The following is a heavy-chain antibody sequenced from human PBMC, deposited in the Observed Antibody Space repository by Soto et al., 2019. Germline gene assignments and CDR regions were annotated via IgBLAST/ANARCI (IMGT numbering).Heavy chain of an antibody. J-gene: IGHJ6*02. CDR3: SVTYYDFWSGYKEGDYYYYYGMDV. CDR1: GGTFSSYA. D-gene: IGHD3-3*01. V-gene: IGHV1-69*12. Sequence: QVQLVQSGAEVKKPGSSVKVSCKASGGTFSSYAISWVRQAPGQGLEWMGGIIPTFGTANYAQKFQGRVTITADESTSTAYMELSSLRSEDTAVYYCSVTYYDFWSGYKEGDYYYYYGMDVWGQGTTVTVSS. CDR2: IIPTFGTA.